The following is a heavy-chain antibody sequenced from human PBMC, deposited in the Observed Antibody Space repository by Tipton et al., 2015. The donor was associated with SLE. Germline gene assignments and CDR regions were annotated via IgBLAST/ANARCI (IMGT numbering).Heavy chain of an antibody. Sequence: QLVQSGAEVKKPGSSVKVSCKASGGTFSSYTISWVRQAPGQGLEWMGRIIPILGIANYAQKFQGRVTITADKSTSTAYMELSSLRSEDTAVYYCASQLSYYYGMDVWGQGTTVTVSS. D-gene: IGHD2-2*01. V-gene: IGHV1-69*09. CDR2: IIPILGIA. J-gene: IGHJ6*02. CDR3: ASQLSYYYGMDV. CDR1: GGTFSSYT.